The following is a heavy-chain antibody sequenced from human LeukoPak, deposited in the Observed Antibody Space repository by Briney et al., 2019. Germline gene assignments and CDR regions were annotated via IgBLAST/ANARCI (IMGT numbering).Heavy chain of an antibody. J-gene: IGHJ4*02. Sequence: GGSLRLSCAASGFTFSSYSMNWVRQAPGKGLEWVSSISSSSSYIYYADSVKGRFTISRDNANNSLYLQMNSLRAEDTAVYHCARDTGGSSSSGKVYWGQGTLVTVSS. CDR2: ISSSSSYI. CDR1: GFTFSSYS. V-gene: IGHV3-21*01. CDR3: ARDTGGSSSSGKVY. D-gene: IGHD6-6*01.